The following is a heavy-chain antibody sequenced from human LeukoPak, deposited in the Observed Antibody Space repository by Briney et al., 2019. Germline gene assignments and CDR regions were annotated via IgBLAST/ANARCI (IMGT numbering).Heavy chain of an antibody. CDR2: IYYSGST. CDR1: GDSINDYY. Sequence: SETLSLTCTVSGDSINDYYWSWIRQPPGNRLEWIGWIYYSGSTMYSPSLESRVTISLDTSRTQFSLDLNSVTAADTAVYYCARHAGFGSGYYHDAFDIWGQRSMVIVSS. J-gene: IGHJ3*02. D-gene: IGHD3-22*01. V-gene: IGHV4-59*08. CDR3: ARHAGFGSGYYHDAFDI.